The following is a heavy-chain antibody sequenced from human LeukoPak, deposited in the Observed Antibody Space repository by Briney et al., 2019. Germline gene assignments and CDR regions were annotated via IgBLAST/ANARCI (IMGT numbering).Heavy chain of an antibody. CDR1: GFTLSRHW. D-gene: IGHD5-18*01. J-gene: IGHJ4*02. CDR3: ARDVGYSYAD. Sequence: GGSLRLSCAASGFTLSRHWMHWVRQGPGKGLVWVSRINKDGSSTNYADSVKGRFSISRDNAKNVLYLQMNSLRAEDTAVYYCARDVGYSYADWGQGTLVTVSS. V-gene: IGHV3-74*01. CDR2: INKDGSST.